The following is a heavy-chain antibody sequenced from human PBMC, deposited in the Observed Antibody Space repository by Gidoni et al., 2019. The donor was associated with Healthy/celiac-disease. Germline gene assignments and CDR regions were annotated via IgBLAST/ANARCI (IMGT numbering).Heavy chain of an antibody. J-gene: IGHJ6*02. D-gene: IGHD6-6*01. V-gene: IGHV3-48*03. Sequence: EVQLVESGGGLVQPGGSLRLSCAASGFTFSSYEMNWVRQAPGKGLEWVSYISSSGSTIYYADSVKGRFTISRDNAKNSLYLQMNSLRAEDTAVYYCARKGYSSWSWYYGMDVWGQGTTVTVSS. CDR2: ISSSGSTI. CDR3: ARKGYSSWSWYYGMDV. CDR1: GFTFSSYE.